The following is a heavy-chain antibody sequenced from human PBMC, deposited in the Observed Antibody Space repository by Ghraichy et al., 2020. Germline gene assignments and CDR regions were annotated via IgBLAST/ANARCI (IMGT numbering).Heavy chain of an antibody. CDR1: GYSISSGYY. J-gene: IGHJ5*02. D-gene: IGHD6-19*01. Sequence: LSLTCTVSGYSISSGYYWSWIRQSPGKGLEWIGCIYHTGSTFYNPSLKSRVAISVDTSRNQFSLKLNSVTAADTAVYYCARQGSGWYVNWFDPWGQGTLVTVSS. CDR3: ARQGSGWYVNWFDP. V-gene: IGHV4-38-2*02. CDR2: IYHTGST.